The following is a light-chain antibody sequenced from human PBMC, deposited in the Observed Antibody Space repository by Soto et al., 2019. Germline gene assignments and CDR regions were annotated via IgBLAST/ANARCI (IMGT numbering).Light chain of an antibody. CDR1: QSVSSN. CDR2: GAS. CDR3: QQYNNWPPWT. Sequence: EIVMTQSPATLSVSPGEGATLSCRASQSVSSNIAWYQQKGGQAPRLLIYGASTRATGIPARFSGSGSGIEFTLTISSLQSEDFAVYYCQQYNNWPPWTFDQGTKVEIK. J-gene: IGKJ1*01. V-gene: IGKV3-15*01.